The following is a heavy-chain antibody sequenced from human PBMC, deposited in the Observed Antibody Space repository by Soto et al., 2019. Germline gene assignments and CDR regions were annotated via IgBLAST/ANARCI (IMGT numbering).Heavy chain of an antibody. V-gene: IGHV4-39*01. J-gene: IGHJ4*02. D-gene: IGHD3-10*01. Sequence: QLQLQESGPGLVKPSETLSLTCTVSGGSISSSSYYLGWIRQPPGKGLEWIGSIYYSGSTYYNPSLKSRVTRSVDTSKNKFSLTLSSVTAADTDVYYCAGAPSYYYGSALSYWCQGTLVTVSS. CDR3: AGAPSYYYGSALSY. CDR1: GGSISSSSYY. CDR2: IYYSGST.